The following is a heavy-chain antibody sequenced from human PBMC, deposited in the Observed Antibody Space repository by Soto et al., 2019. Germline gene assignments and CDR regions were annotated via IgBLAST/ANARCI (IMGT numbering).Heavy chain of an antibody. CDR3: ARGRGWDIVVVPAAIFDY. Sequence: QVQLQQWGAGLLKPSETLSLTCAVYGGSFSGYYWSWIRQPPGKGLDWIGEMNHSASTNYNTAHKSRVTISVVTSKNQFSLKLSSVTAADTAVYYCARGRGWDIVVVPAAIFDYWGQGTLVTVSS. CDR2: MNHSAST. J-gene: IGHJ4*02. V-gene: IGHV4-34*01. CDR1: GGSFSGYY. D-gene: IGHD2-2*01.